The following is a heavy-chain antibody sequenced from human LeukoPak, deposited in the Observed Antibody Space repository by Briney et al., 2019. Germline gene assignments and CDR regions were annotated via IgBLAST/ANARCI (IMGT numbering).Heavy chain of an antibody. D-gene: IGHD6-13*01. V-gene: IGHV1-2*02. J-gene: IGHJ4*02. CDR1: GYTFTGYY. CDR2: INPNSGRT. Sequence: GASVKVSCKASGYTFTGYYMHWVRQAPGQGLEWMGWINPNSGRTNYAQKFQGRVTMTRDTSISTVYMELSRLRSDDTAVYYCARDSDSSSWYGRRYYFDYWGQGTLVTVPS. CDR3: ARDSDSSSWYGRRYYFDY.